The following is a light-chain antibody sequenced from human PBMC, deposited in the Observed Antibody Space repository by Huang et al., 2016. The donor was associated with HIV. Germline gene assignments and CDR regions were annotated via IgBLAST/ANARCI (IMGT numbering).Light chain of an antibody. CDR1: QSISAD. Sequence: DIQMTHSPSSLSASVGDRVTIPCRASQSISADVNWYQQKPGKAPKLLIYGASTLQSGVPSRFSGSGAGTDFTLTINSLQPEDFATYYWQKSYTTPLTFGGGTKVEI. V-gene: IGKV1-39*01. J-gene: IGKJ4*01. CDR2: GAS. CDR3: QKSYTTPLT.